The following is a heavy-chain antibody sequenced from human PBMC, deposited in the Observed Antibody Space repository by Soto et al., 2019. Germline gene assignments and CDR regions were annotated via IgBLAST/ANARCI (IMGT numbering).Heavy chain of an antibody. V-gene: IGHV4-31*02. CDR2: IYYSGST. J-gene: IGHJ5*02. Sequence: SETLSLTWTVSGGSISSGGYYWSWIRQHPGKGLEWIGYIYYSGSTYYNPSLKSRVTISVDTSKNQFSLKLSSVTAADTAVYYCXRRSGYCSSTSCTGFDPWGQGTLVTVSS. D-gene: IGHD2-2*01. CDR3: XRRSGYCSSTSCTGFDP. CDR1: GGSISSGGYY.